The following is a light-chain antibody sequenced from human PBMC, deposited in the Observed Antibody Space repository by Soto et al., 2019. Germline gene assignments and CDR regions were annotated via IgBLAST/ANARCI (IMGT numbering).Light chain of an antibody. CDR3: TSFTSSSTWV. J-gene: IGLJ3*02. Sequence: QSVLTQPASVSGSPGQSITISCTGTSSDVGGYNYVSWFQQHPGKAPKLKIYEVSNRPSGVSNRFSGSKSGYTASLTISELQAEGEADYYCTSFTSSSTWVFGGGTKLTVL. V-gene: IGLV2-14*03. CDR2: EVS. CDR1: SSDVGGYNY.